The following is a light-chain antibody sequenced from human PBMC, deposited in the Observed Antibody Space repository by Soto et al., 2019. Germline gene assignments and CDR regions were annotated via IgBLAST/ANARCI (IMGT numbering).Light chain of an antibody. Sequence: QSALTQPASVSGSPGQSITISCTGTSSDIGGHNYVSWYQQYQGKAPKLIIYEVSDRPSGVSSRYSASTSGNTASLTISGLQTEDEADYYCSSYTSSNTWVFGGGTQLTVL. CDR2: EVS. CDR3: SSYTSSNTWV. CDR1: SSDIGGHNY. V-gene: IGLV2-14*01. J-gene: IGLJ3*02.